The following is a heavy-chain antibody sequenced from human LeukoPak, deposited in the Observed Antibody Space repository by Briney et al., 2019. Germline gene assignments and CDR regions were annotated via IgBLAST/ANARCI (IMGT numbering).Heavy chain of an antibody. V-gene: IGHV4-4*09. Sequence: SETLSLTCTVSGGSISSYYWSWIRQPPGKGVEWIGYIYTSGSTNYNPSLKSRVTTSVDTSKNQLSLKLSSVTAADTAVYYCARHTPVTVAEAIFDYWGQGILVTVSS. CDR3: ARHTPVTVAEAIFDY. CDR2: IYTSGST. D-gene: IGHD6-19*01. CDR1: GGSISSYY. J-gene: IGHJ4*02.